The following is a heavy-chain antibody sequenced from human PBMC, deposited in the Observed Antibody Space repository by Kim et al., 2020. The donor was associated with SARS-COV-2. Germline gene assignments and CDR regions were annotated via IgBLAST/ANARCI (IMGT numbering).Heavy chain of an antibody. CDR1: GFTFSSYW. CDR3: ARDILLPVWFGELPQYYYGMDV. Sequence: GGSLRLSCAASGFTFSSYWMHWVRQAPGKGLVWVSRINSDGSSTSYADSVKGRFTISRDNAKNTLYLQMNSLRAEDTAVYYCARDILLPVWFGELPQYYYGMDVWGQGTTVTVSS. D-gene: IGHD3-10*01. J-gene: IGHJ6*02. CDR2: INSDGSST. V-gene: IGHV3-74*01.